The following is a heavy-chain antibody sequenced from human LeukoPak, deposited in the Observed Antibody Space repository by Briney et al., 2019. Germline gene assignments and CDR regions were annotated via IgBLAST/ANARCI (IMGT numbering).Heavy chain of an antibody. V-gene: IGHV3-21*01. D-gene: IGHD2-2*01. CDR2: ISSSSSYI. CDR1: GFTFSSYS. J-gene: IGHJ4*02. Sequence: PGGSLRLSCAASGFTFSSYSMNWVRQAPGKGLEWVSSISSSSSYIYYADSVKGRFTISRDNAKNSLYLQMNSLRAEDTAVYYCARGQRPDIVVIPAAYWSQGTLVTVSS. CDR3: ARGQRPDIVVIPAAY.